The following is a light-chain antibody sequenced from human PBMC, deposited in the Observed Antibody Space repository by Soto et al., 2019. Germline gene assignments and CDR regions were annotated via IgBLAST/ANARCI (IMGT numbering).Light chain of an antibody. CDR1: SGHSRYA. V-gene: IGLV4-69*01. Sequence: QLVLTQSPSASASLGASVKLTCTLSSGHSRYAIAWHQQQPEKGPRYLMKLNNDGSHTKGDGIPDRFSGSSSGAERYLTISSLQSEDEADYYCQTWDTGIRVFGGGTKLTVL. CDR3: QTWDTGIRV. CDR2: LNNDGSH. J-gene: IGLJ3*02.